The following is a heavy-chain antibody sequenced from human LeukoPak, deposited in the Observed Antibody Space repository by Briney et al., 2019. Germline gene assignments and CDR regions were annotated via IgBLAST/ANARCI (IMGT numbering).Heavy chain of an antibody. D-gene: IGHD3-9*01. J-gene: IGHJ6*02. CDR1: GGSISSSNW. CDR2: IYHSGST. Sequence: SETLSLTCAVSGGSISSSNWWSWVRQPPGKGLEWIGEIYHSGSTNYNPSLKSRVTISVDKSKNQFSLKLSSVTAADTAVYYCARLRDYDILTGYYGYYYGMDVWGQGTTVTVSS. V-gene: IGHV4-4*02. CDR3: ARLRDYDILTGYYGYYYGMDV.